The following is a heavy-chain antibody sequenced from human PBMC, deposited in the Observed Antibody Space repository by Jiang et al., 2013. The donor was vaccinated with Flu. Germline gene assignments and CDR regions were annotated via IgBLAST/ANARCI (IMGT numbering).Heavy chain of an antibody. V-gene: IGHV4-59*01. D-gene: IGHD3-22*01. CDR2: SYYTGST. CDR3: ARVFGGYWVFDR. Sequence: LLKPSETLSLTCTVSGDSISNYYWTWIRQPPGKGLEWIGYSYYTGSTYYNPSLKSRVTMSVDTSKNQFSLNLNSVTAADTAVYYCARVFGGYWVFDRWGQGTLVTVSS. J-gene: IGHJ4*02. CDR1: GDSISNYY.